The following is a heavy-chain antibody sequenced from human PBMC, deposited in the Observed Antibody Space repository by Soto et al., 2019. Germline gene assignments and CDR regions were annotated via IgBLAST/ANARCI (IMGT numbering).Heavy chain of an antibody. CDR1: GFVFEVYW. J-gene: IGHJ4*02. V-gene: IGHV3-74*01. Sequence: VGSLRLSCVASGFVFEVYWMHWVRQVPGKGLEWVSRISDDGARIDYADSVRGRFTISRDNAKNALYLQMNALRGEDTAVYFCTRGPRPSSIGTGAVWGRGVLVTVPS. CDR2: ISDDGARI. D-gene: IGHD2-2*01. CDR3: TRGPRPSSIGTGAV.